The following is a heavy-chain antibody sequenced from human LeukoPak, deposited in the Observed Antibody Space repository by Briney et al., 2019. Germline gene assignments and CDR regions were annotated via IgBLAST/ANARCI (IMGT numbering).Heavy chain of an antibody. CDR2: IGTSNSYI. V-gene: IGHV3-21*04. J-gene: IGHJ4*02. CDR3: ARDRDYYGSGSY. Sequence: GGSLRLSCAVSGVTFRNYAFSWVRQAPGKGLEWVSSIGTSNSYIYYADSVTGRFTISRDNAKNSLYLQMNSLRAEDTAVYYCARDRDYYGSGSYWGQGTRVIVSS. CDR1: GVTFRNYA. D-gene: IGHD3-10*01.